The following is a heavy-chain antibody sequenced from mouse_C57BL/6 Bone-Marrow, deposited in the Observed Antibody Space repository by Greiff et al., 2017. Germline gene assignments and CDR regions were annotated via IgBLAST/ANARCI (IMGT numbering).Heavy chain of an antibody. CDR2: IDPSDSYT. CDR3: ARDYYGSPWYFDV. Sequence: QVQLQQPGAELVMPGASVKLSCKASGYTFTSYWMHWVKQRPGQGLEWIGEIDPSDSYTNYNQKFKGKSTLPVDKSSSTAYMQLSSLTSEDSAVYYCARDYYGSPWYFDVWGTGTTVTVSS. CDR1: GYTFTSYW. D-gene: IGHD1-1*01. J-gene: IGHJ1*03. V-gene: IGHV1-69*01.